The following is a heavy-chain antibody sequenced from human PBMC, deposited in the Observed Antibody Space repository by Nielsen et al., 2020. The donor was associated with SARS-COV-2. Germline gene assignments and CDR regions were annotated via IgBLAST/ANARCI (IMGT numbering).Heavy chain of an antibody. CDR2: INHSGST. J-gene: IGHJ6*02. CDR1: GGSFSGYY. V-gene: IGHV4-34*01. Sequence: SETLSLTCAVYGGSFSGYYWSWIRQPPGKGLEWIGEINHSGSTNYNPSLKSRVTISVDTSKNQFSLKLSSVTAADTAVYYCARRSYYYDSSGLKGGMDAWGQGTTVTVSS. CDR3: ARRSYYYDSSGLKGGMDA. D-gene: IGHD3-22*01.